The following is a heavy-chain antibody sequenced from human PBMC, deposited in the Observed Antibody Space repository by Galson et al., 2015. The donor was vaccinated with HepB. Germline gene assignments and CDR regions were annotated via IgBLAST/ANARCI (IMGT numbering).Heavy chain of an antibody. D-gene: IGHD1-14*01. J-gene: IGHJ4*02. CDR1: GDSVSSRTAS. Sequence: CAISGDSVSSRTASWNWIRQSPSRGLEWLGRTYYRSKWYNEYATSVGGRININPDTTENHFSLHLNSVTPEDTAIYYCARAWTSRPSNRQTNHFDYWGQGTLVTVSA. V-gene: IGHV6-1*01. CDR3: ARAWTSRPSNRQTNHFDY. CDR2: TYYRSKWYN.